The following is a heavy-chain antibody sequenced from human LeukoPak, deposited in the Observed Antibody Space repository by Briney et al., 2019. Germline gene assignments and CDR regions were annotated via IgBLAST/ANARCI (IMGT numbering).Heavy chain of an antibody. CDR3: MSGYSYGSYS. J-gene: IGHJ4*02. CDR1: AGSVSSGSYY. CDR2: ISYIGST. V-gene: IGHV4-61*01. Sequence: SETLSLTCTVSAGSVSSGSYYWSWLRQPPGRGLELVGYISYIGSTNCNPSLKSRVTISVDTSKSQFSLKLRSVTAADTAVYYCMSGYSYGSYSWGQGILVTVSS. D-gene: IGHD5-18*01.